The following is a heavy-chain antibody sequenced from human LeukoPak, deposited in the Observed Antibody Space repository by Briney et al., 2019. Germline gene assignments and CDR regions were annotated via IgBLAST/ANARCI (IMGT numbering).Heavy chain of an antibody. J-gene: IGHJ4*02. CDR3: AKRLYGDYAIDY. D-gene: IGHD4-17*01. Sequence: GGSLRLSCAASGFTFSCYGMHWVRQAPGKGLEWVAFIRYDGSNKYYADSVKGRFTISRDNSKNTLYLQMNSLRAEDTAVYYCAKRLYGDYAIDYWGQGTLVTVSS. CDR1: GFTFSCYG. CDR2: IRYDGSNK. V-gene: IGHV3-30*02.